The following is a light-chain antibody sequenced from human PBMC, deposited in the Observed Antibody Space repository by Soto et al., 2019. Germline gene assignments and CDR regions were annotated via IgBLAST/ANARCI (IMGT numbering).Light chain of an antibody. V-gene: IGKV3-15*01. CDR1: QSVSSN. CDR2: GAS. CDR3: QQYNNVPPIT. Sequence: EIVITQSPATLSVPPGERATLSCRASQSVSSNLAWYQQKPGQAPRLLIYGASTRATGIPARFSGSGSGTEFTLTISSLQSEDFAVYYCQQYNNVPPITFGQGTRLEIK. J-gene: IGKJ5*01.